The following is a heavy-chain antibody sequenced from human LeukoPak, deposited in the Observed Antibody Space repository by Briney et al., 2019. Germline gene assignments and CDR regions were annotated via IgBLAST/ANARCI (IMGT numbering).Heavy chain of an antibody. CDR3: AKENGHYGDYYFEY. D-gene: IGHD4-17*01. V-gene: IGHV3-48*03. CDR2: ISSSGSTI. Sequence: GGSLRLSCAASGFTFSSYEMNWVRQAPGKGLEWVSYISSSGSTIYYADSVKGRFTISRDNAKNSLYLQMNSLRAEDTAVYYCAKENGHYGDYYFEYWGQGTLVTVSS. J-gene: IGHJ4*02. CDR1: GFTFSSYE.